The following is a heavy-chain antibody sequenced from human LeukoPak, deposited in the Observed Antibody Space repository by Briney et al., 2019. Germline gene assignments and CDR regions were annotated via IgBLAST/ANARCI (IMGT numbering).Heavy chain of an antibody. CDR3: ARGYSSSWPFDY. CDR1: GFTVSSNY. J-gene: IGHJ4*02. CDR2: IYSGGST. V-gene: IGHV3-66*01. Sequence: GGSLRLSCAASGFTVSSNYMSWVRQAPGKGLEWVSVIYSGGSTYYADSVKGGFTISRDNSKNTLHLQMNSLRAEDTAVYYCARGYSSSWPFDYWGQGTLVTVSS. D-gene: IGHD6-13*01.